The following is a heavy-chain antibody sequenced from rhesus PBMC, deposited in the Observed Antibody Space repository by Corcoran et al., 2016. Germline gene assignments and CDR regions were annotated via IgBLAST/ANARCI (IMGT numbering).Heavy chain of an antibody. CDR2: IYGSSGSP. CDR3: ARTIAAGFFDY. CDR1: GGSISSGYD. J-gene: IGHJ4*01. V-gene: IGHV4-76*01. Sequence: QVQLQESGPGVVKPSATQSLTCAVSGGSISSGYDWSWIRQPPGEGLEWIGYIYGSSGSPNYNPSLKNRVTISKDASKNQFSLKLSSVTAADTAVYYCARTIAAGFFDYWGQGVLVTVSS. D-gene: IGHD6-13*01.